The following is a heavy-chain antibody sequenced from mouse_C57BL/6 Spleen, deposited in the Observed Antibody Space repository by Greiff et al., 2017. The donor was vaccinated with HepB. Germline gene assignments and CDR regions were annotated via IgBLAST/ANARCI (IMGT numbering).Heavy chain of an antibody. CDR1: GFNIKDDY. CDR3: TTSTLFITTVVAYYFDY. CDR2: IDPENGDT. D-gene: IGHD1-1*01. V-gene: IGHV14-4*01. J-gene: IGHJ2*01. Sequence: VQLQQSGAELVRPGASVKLSCTASGFNIKDDYMHWVKQRPEQGLEWIGWIDPENGDTEYASKFQGKATITADTSSNTAYLQLSSLTSEDTAVYYCTTSTLFITTVVAYYFDYWGQGTTLTVSS.